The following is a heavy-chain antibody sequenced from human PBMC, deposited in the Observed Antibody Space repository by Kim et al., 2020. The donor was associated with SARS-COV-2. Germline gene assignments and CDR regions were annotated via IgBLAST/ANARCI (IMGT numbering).Heavy chain of an antibody. D-gene: IGHD2-2*02. Sequence: SETLSLTCAVYGGSFSGYYWSWIRQPPGKGLEWIGEINHSGSTNYNPSLKSRVTISVDTSKNQFSLKLSSVTAADTAVYYCARGKVDIVVVPAAIGDQRAEFDYWGQGTLVTVSS. CDR1: GGSFSGYY. V-gene: IGHV4-34*01. J-gene: IGHJ4*02. CDR2: INHSGST. CDR3: ARGKVDIVVVPAAIGDQRAEFDY.